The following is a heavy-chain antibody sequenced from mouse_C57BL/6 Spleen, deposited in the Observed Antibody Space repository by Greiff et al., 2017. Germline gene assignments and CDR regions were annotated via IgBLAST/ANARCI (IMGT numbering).Heavy chain of an antibody. CDR2: IYPGSGST. Sequence: VQLQQPGAELVKPGASVKMSCKASGYTFTSYWITWVKQRPGQGLEWIGDIYPGSGSTNYNQKFKDKATLTADKSSSTAYMQLSSLTYEDSAVYYCARDYGSSYVNAMDYWGQGTSVTVSS. V-gene: IGHV1-55*01. CDR1: GYTFTSYW. CDR3: ARDYGSSYVNAMDY. J-gene: IGHJ4*01. D-gene: IGHD1-1*01.